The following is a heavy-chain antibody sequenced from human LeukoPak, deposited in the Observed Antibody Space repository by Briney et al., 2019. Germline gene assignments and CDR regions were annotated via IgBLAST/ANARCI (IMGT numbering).Heavy chain of an antibody. CDR1: GYTPTELS. CDR3: APRDYGDNWYFDL. Sequence: ASVKVSCKVSGYTPTELSMHWVRQAPGKGLEWMGGFDPEDGETIYAQKFQGRVTMTEDTSTDTAYMELSSLRSEDTAVYYCAPRDYGDNWYFDLWGRGTLVTVSS. V-gene: IGHV1-24*01. J-gene: IGHJ2*01. D-gene: IGHD4-17*01. CDR2: FDPEDGET.